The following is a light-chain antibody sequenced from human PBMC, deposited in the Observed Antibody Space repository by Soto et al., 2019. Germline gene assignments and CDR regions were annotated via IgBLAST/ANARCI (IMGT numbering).Light chain of an antibody. J-gene: IGKJ1*01. CDR3: QQYNSYSRT. CDR2: KAS. CDR1: QSISVW. Sequence: DIQMTQSPSTLSASVGDRVTITCRASQSISVWLAWYQQKAGKAPNLLIYKASRLESGVPSRVSGSGSGTEFTLTISSLQPDDFATYYCQQYNSYSRTFGQGPKVDI. V-gene: IGKV1-5*03.